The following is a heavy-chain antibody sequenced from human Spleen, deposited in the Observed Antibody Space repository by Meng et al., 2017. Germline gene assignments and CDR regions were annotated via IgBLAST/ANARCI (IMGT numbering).Heavy chain of an antibody. CDR1: GASISSGSYY. V-gene: IGHV4-61*02. CDR2: MYTRGST. J-gene: IGHJ4*02. Sequence: LRLSCTVSGASISSGSYYWTWIRQPAGKGLEWIGRMYTRGSTNYNPSLKSRVTISLDTSESQFSLKLSSVTAADTAVYYCATHSDGYVDSWGQGTLVTVSS. CDR3: ATHSDGYVDS. D-gene: IGHD5-18*01.